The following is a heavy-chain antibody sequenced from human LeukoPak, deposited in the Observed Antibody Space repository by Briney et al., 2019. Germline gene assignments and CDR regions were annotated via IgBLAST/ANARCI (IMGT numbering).Heavy chain of an antibody. J-gene: IGHJ4*02. CDR1: GFTFSSYA. CDR3: ARKALGSGNYYSDY. CDR2: ISGSGGST. V-gene: IGHV3-23*01. D-gene: IGHD1-26*01. Sequence: GGSLRLSCAASGFTFSSYAMSWVRQAPGKRLEWVSAISGSGGSTYYADSVRGRFTISRDNAKNSLYLQMNSLRDEDTAVYYCARKALGSGNYYSDYWGQGTLVTVSS.